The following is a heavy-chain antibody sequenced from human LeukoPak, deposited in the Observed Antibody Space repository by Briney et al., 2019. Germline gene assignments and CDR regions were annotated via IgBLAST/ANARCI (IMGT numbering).Heavy chain of an antibody. D-gene: IGHD6-6*01. J-gene: IGHJ4*02. Sequence: SETLSLTCTVSGGSISSYYWSWIRQPAGKGLEWIGRIYTSGSTNYNPSLKSRVTMSVDTSKNQFSLKLSSVTAADTAVYYCARVGGDDPTSIAAHLDYWGQGTLVTVSS. CDR2: IYTSGST. CDR1: GGSISSYY. CDR3: ARVGGDDPTSIAAHLDY. V-gene: IGHV4-4*07.